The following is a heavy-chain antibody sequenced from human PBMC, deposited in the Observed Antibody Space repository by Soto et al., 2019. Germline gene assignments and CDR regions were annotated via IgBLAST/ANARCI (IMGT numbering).Heavy chain of an antibody. J-gene: IGHJ6*02. CDR2: IFQNGDT. CDR3: ASGFIVYDHRPMYGMVV. CDR1: GVSISRGGYS. Sequence: SETLSLTCDVSGVSISRGGYSWNWIRQPPGKGLEWIGHIFQNGDTFYNPSLKSRATMSVDKSKNQFSLNLSSVTAADTAVYYCASGFIVYDHRPMYGMVVWGQGTTVTLFS. D-gene: IGHD5-12*01. V-gene: IGHV4-30-2*01.